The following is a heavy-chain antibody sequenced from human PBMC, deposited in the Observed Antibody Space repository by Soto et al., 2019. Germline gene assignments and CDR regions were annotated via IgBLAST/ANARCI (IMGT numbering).Heavy chain of an antibody. CDR3: ARSDSSWLCTPPCFDY. J-gene: IGHJ4*02. D-gene: IGHD3-16*01. CDR1: GGSISSDLYY. V-gene: IGHV4-31*03. CDR2: IYYSGST. Sequence: SETLSLTSTVSGGSISSDLYYWSWIRQHPGKGLEWIGYIYYSGSTYYNPSLKSRVTISVDTSKNQFSLKLSSVTAADTAVYYCARSDSSWLCTPPCFDYWGQGTLVTVSS.